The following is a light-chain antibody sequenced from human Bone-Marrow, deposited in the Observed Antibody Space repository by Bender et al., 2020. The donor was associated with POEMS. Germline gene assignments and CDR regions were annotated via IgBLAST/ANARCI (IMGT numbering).Light chain of an antibody. CDR2: EVT. V-gene: IGLV2-14*02. J-gene: IGLJ1*01. CDR1: SSDIGNENL. Sequence: QSALTQPASVSGSPGQSITISCTTTSSDIGNENLVSWYQQHPGKAPKVLIFEVTRRSSGVSNRFSGSKSGRTASLTISGLQAGDEADYYCSSYTSGSTPYVFGTGTRVTVL. CDR3: SSYTSGSTPYV.